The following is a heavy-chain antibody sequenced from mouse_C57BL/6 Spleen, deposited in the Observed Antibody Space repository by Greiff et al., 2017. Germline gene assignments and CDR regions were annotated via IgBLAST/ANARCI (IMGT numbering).Heavy chain of an antibody. CDR2: IYPGNSDT. D-gene: IGHD1-2*01. Sequence: EVQLQQSGTVLARPGASVKMSCKTSGYTFTSYWMHWVKQRPGQGLEWIGAIYPGNSDTSYNQTFKGRATLTAVTSASTAYMELSSLTNEDAAVYYGTRKRLGYFEVWGTGTTVTVSS. J-gene: IGHJ1*03. CDR1: GYTFTSYW. V-gene: IGHV1-5*01. CDR3: TRKRLGYFEV.